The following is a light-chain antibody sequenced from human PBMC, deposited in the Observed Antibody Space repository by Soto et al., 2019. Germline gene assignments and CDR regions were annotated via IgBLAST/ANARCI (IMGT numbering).Light chain of an antibody. Sequence: DSQMTQSPSSVSASVGYRVTITCRASQDLTYWVAWYQQRPGKAPKCLSYAPSILQRAVPSLCGRSGVGTNFTLTITSLRPEDSATYFCQQARRFPLTFGQGTRLEIK. CDR3: QQARRFPLT. CDR2: APS. J-gene: IGKJ5*01. CDR1: QDLTYW. V-gene: IGKV1-12*01.